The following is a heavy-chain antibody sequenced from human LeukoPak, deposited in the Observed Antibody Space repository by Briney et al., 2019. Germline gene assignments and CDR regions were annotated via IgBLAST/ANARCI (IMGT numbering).Heavy chain of an antibody. D-gene: IGHD3-3*01. Sequence: ASVKVSCKASGYTFTSYDINWVRQATGQGLEWMGWMNPNSGNTGYAQKFQGRVTITRNTSISTAYMELSSLRSEDTAVYYCARGRSDLYYYYYMDVWGKGTTVTVSS. V-gene: IGHV1-8*03. CDR2: MNPNSGNT. CDR1: GYTFTSYD. J-gene: IGHJ6*03. CDR3: ARGRSDLYYYYYMDV.